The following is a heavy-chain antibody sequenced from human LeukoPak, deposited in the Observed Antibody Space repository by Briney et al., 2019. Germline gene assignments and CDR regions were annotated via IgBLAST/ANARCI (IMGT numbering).Heavy chain of an antibody. Sequence: ASVKVSCKASGYTFSSYAISWVRQSPGQGLEWMGWISAYSGSSNYAQHLQGRVTLTTDTSTSTDYMELRSLRSDDTAVYYCARDRDQHYYDSSGYYFDYWGQGTLVTVSS. CDR1: GYTFSSYA. V-gene: IGHV1-18*01. J-gene: IGHJ4*02. D-gene: IGHD3-22*01. CDR2: ISAYSGSS. CDR3: ARDRDQHYYDSSGYYFDY.